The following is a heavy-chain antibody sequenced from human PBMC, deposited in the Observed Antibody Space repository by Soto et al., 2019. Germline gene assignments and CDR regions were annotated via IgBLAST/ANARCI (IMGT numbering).Heavy chain of an antibody. CDR3: AREGVAPYYYYGMDV. J-gene: IGHJ6*02. CDR2: ISTYNGDT. CDR1: GYTFTRSG. Sequence: ASVKVSCKASGYTFTRSGISWVRQAPGQGLEWMGWISTYNGDTNYAQTFQGRVTMTTDTSTSTVHMEVRSLRSDDTAVYYCAREGVAPYYYYGMDVGAQGPRVTVSS. D-gene: IGHD5-12*01. V-gene: IGHV1-18*01.